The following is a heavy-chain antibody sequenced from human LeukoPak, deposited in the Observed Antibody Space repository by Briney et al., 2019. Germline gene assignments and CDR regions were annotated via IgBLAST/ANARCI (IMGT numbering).Heavy chain of an antibody. Sequence: PGRSLRLSCAASGFTFDDYAMHWVRQAPGKGLECVSGISWNSGSIGYADSVRGRFTISRDNAKNSLYLQMNSLRAEDTALYYCAKDPYSYGHDYFDYWGQGTLVTVSS. CDR1: GFTFDDYA. J-gene: IGHJ4*02. CDR3: AKDPYSYGHDYFDY. D-gene: IGHD5-18*01. V-gene: IGHV3-9*01. CDR2: ISWNSGSI.